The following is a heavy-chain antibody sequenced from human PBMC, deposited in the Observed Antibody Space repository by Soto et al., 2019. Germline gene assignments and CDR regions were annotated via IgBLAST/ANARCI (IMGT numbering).Heavy chain of an antibody. V-gene: IGHV4-34*01. Sequence: PSETLSLTCAVYGGSFSGYYWSWIRQPPGKGLEWIGEINHSGSTNYNPSLKSRVTISVDTSKDQFSLKLSSVTAADTAVYYCARWNNWNYYYCDGMAVWGRGTTVTVSS. D-gene: IGHD1-1*01. CDR2: INHSGST. CDR1: GGSFSGYY. J-gene: IGHJ6*02. CDR3: ARWNNWNYYYCDGMAV.